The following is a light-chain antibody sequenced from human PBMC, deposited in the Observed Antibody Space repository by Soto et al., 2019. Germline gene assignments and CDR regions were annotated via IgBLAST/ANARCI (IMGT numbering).Light chain of an antibody. J-gene: IGLJ1*01. CDR3: CSYAGSRTYV. CDR1: NSDIGSYSL. Sequence: QSVLTQPASVSGSPGQSITISCTGTNSDIGSYSLVSWYQHHPGKAPKLMIYEVIKRPSGVSNRFSGSKSGNTAPLIISGLQAEDEADYHCCSYAGSRTYVFGTGTKVTVL. CDR2: EVI. V-gene: IGLV2-23*02.